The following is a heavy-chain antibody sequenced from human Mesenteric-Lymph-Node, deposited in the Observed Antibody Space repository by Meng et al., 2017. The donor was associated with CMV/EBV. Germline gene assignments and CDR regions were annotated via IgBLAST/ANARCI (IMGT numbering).Heavy chain of an antibody. Sequence: GESLKISCAASGFTFSSYAMSWVRQAPGKGLEWVSSISSSSYIYYADSVKGRFTISRDNAKNSLYLQMNSLRAEDTAVYYCARVIAARPGYYYYGMDVWGQGTTVTVSS. CDR2: ISSSSYI. J-gene: IGHJ6*02. CDR1: GFTFSSYA. V-gene: IGHV3-21*01. CDR3: ARVIAARPGYYYYGMDV. D-gene: IGHD6-6*01.